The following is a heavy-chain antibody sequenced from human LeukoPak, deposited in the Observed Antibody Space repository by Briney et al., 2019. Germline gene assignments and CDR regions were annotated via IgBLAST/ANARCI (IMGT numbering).Heavy chain of an antibody. J-gene: IGHJ6*02. CDR3: ATWRELLNDYYYGMDV. CDR1: GYTLTELS. V-gene: IGHV1-24*01. D-gene: IGHD1-26*01. Sequence: ASVKVSCKVSGYTLTELSMHWVRQAPGKGLEWMGGFDPEDGETIYAQKFQCRVTMTEDTSTDTAYMELSSLRSEDTAVYYCATWRELLNDYYYGMDVWGQGTTVTVSS. CDR2: FDPEDGET.